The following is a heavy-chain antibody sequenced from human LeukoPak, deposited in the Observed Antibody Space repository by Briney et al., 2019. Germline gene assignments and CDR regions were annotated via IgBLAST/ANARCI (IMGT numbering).Heavy chain of an antibody. J-gene: IGHJ4*02. CDR1: GGTFSSYA. Sequence: SVKVSCKASGGTFSSYAISWVRQAPGQGLEWMGGIIPIFGTANYAQKFQGRVTMTRDTSTSTVYMELSSLRSEDTAVYYCARESSPAAAGHFDYWGQGTLVTVSS. V-gene: IGHV1-69*05. CDR3: ARESSPAAAGHFDY. D-gene: IGHD6-13*01. CDR2: IIPIFGTA.